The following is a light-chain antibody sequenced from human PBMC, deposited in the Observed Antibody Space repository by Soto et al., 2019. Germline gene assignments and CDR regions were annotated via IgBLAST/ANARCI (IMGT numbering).Light chain of an antibody. Sequence: QSALTQPASVSGSPGQSITISCTGTSSDVGSYNLVSWYQQHPGKAPKLMIYEVSKRPSGVSNRFSGSKSGNTASLTLSGLQAEDEADYYCCSYAGRSTLYVFGTGTKVTVL. CDR2: EVS. V-gene: IGLV2-23*02. CDR3: CSYAGRSTLYV. J-gene: IGLJ1*01. CDR1: SSDVGSYNL.